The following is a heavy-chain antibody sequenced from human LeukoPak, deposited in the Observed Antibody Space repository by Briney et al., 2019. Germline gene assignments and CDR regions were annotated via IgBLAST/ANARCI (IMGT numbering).Heavy chain of an antibody. J-gene: IGHJ4*02. V-gene: IGHV4-59*01. CDR2: IYYSGST. CDR1: GGSISSYY. D-gene: IGHD3-10*01. CDR3: ARGRYGSGAYYFDY. Sequence: SETLSLTCTASGGSISSYYWSWIRQPPGKGLEWIGYIYYSGSTNYNPSLKSRVTISVDTSKNQFSLKLSSVTAADTAVYYCARGRYGSGAYYFDYWGQGTLVTVSS.